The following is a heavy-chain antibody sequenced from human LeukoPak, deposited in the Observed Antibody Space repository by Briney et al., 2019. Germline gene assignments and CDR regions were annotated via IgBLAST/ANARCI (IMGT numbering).Heavy chain of an antibody. D-gene: IGHD4-11*01. V-gene: IGHV1-46*01. CDR1: GHTFTSYY. J-gene: IGHJ5*02. CDR2: INPSGGST. CDR3: ARALESMTTVTTTNWFDP. Sequence: ASVKVSCKASGHTFTSYYMHWVRQAPGQGLEWMGIINPSGGSTSYAQKFQGRVTMTRDTSTSTVYMELSSLRSEDTAVYYCARALESMTTVTTTNWFDPWGQGTLVTVSS.